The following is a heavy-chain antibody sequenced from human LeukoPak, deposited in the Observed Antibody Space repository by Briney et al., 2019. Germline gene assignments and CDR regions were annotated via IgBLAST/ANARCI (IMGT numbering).Heavy chain of an antibody. V-gene: IGHV3-30*04. D-gene: IGHD2-2*01. CDR1: GFTFSSYT. Sequence: PGGSLRLSCAVSGFTFSSYTMHWVRQAPGKGLEWVAVVWFDGSNDYYADSVKGRFTISRDNSKNTLYLHMNTLRAEDTAVYYCARTRFCGNSGCYFYMDVWGKGTRVIVSS. J-gene: IGHJ6*03. CDR3: ARTRFCGNSGCYFYMDV. CDR2: VWFDGSND.